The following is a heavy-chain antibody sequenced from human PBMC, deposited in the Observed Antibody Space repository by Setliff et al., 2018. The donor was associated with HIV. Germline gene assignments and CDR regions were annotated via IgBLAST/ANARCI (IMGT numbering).Heavy chain of an antibody. V-gene: IGHV1-2*06. J-gene: IGHJ6*03. CDR2: INPNSGGT. Sequence: ASVKVSCKASGYTFTGYYMHWVRQAPGQGLEWMGRINPNSGGTNYAQKFQGRVTMTRDTSISTAYMELSRLRSDDTAVYYCARGADYYDSSGYRGGGLYYMDVWGKGTTVTVSS. D-gene: IGHD3-22*01. CDR3: ARGADYYDSSGYRGGGLYYMDV. CDR1: GYTFTGYY.